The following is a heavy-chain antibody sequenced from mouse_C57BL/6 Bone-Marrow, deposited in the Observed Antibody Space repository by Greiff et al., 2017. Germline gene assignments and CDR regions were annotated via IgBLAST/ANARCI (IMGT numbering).Heavy chain of an antibody. V-gene: IGHV1-4*01. J-gene: IGHJ2*01. CDR3: ARPLLLRRRYYFDY. D-gene: IGHD1-1*01. Sequence: QVQLQQSGAELARPGASVKMSCKASGYTFTSYTMHWVKQRPGQGLEWIGYINPSSGYTKYNQKFKDKATLTADKSSSTAYMQLSSLTYEDSAVYYCARPLLLRRRYYFDYWGQGTTLTVSS. CDR2: INPSSGYT. CDR1: GYTFTSYT.